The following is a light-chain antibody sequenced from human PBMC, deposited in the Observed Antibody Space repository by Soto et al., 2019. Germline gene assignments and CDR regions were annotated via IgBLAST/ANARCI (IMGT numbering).Light chain of an antibody. J-gene: IGLJ1*01. V-gene: IGLV1-40*01. CDR1: SSNIGAGYD. Sequence: QSVLTQPPSVSGDPGQRVTISCTGSSSNIGAGYDVHWYQQLPGTAPKLLIFGNNNRPSGVPDRFSGSKSGTSASLAITGLQAEDEADYYCQSYDSSLTGVFGTGTKLTVL. CDR3: QSYDSSLTGV. CDR2: GNN.